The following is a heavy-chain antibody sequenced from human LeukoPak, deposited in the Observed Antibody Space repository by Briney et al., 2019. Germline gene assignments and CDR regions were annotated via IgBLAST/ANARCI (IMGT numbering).Heavy chain of an antibody. D-gene: IGHD1-26*01. CDR3: ARGTRSGSYYNYFDY. CDR2: ISSSGSNI. CDR1: GFTFSSYE. Sequence: GGSLRLSCAASGFTFSSYEMNWVRQAPGKGLEWVSYISSSGSNIYYADSVKGRFTISRDNAKNSLYLQMNSLRAEDTAVYYCARGTRSGSYYNYFDYWGQGTLVTVSS. V-gene: IGHV3-48*03. J-gene: IGHJ4*02.